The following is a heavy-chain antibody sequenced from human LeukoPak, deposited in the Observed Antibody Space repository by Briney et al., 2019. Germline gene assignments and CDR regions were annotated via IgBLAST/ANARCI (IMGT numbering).Heavy chain of an antibody. V-gene: IGHV4-39*07. J-gene: IGHJ4*02. CDR1: GVSISSSSYY. CDR3: AREVYYDSSGYYYGVYGY. Sequence: SETLSLTCTVSGVSISSSSYYWGWIRQPPGKGLEWIGSIYYSGITYYNPSLKSRVSILVDTSKNQFSLKLSSVTAADTAVYYCAREVYYDSSGYYYGVYGYWGQGTLVTVSS. D-gene: IGHD3-22*01. CDR2: IYYSGIT.